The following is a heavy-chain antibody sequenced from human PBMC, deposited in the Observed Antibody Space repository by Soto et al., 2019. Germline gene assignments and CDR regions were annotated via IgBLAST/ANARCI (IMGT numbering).Heavy chain of an antibody. D-gene: IGHD2-15*01. Sequence: SETLSLTCTVSGGSISSTSHHWAWIRQPPGKGLEWIGSIYYSGTTYYNPSLKSRLTIFVDTSKNQFSLKLSSVTAADTAVYYCARVSVVVAAATNWGQGTLVTVSS. CDR2: IYYSGTT. J-gene: IGHJ4*02. CDR3: ARVSVVVAAATN. CDR1: GGSISSTSHH. V-gene: IGHV4-39*01.